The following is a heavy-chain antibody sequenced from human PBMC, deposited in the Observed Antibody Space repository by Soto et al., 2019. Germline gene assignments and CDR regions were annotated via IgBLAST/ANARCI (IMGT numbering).Heavy chain of an antibody. CDR1: GFTFSTYA. CDR3: AKESERVVPRGHFDY. J-gene: IGHJ4*02. CDR2: ISGSAGST. V-gene: IGHV3-23*01. D-gene: IGHD2-2*01. Sequence: LRLSCAASGFTFSTYAMSWVRQAPGKGLEWISAISGSAGSTYYADSVKGRFTISRDNSKNTLYLQMNSLRAEDTAVYYCAKESERVVPRGHFDYWGQGTLVTVSS.